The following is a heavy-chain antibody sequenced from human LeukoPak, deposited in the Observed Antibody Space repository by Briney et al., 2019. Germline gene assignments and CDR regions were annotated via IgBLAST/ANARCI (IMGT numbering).Heavy chain of an antibody. J-gene: IGHJ6*02. D-gene: IGHD2-2*02. V-gene: IGHV1-46*01. CDR2: INPSGGRT. Sequence: ASVKVSCQASGYTFTSYYMHWVRQAPGQGLEWMGIINPSGGRTSYTQKFQGRVTMTRDMSTSTVYMELSSLRSEDTAVYYCARDRGYCSSTSCYTGEIYYYGMDVWGQGTTVTVSS. CDR1: GYTFTSYY. CDR3: ARDRGYCSSTSCYTGEIYYYGMDV.